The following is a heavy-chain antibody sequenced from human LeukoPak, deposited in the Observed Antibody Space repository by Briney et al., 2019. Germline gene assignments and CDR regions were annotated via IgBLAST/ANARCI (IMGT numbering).Heavy chain of an antibody. CDR2: INPNGGGT. V-gene: IGHV1-2*04. J-gene: IGHJ6*02. Sequence: ASVKVSCKASGYTFTYYYIHWVRQVPGQGLEWMGWINPNGGGTHYARKFQGWVTITRDTSINTVHMELSSLRSDGTAVYYCALSRLGEPGGMDVWGQGTTVTVSS. CDR1: GYTFTYYY. D-gene: IGHD3-10*01. CDR3: ALSRLGEPGGMDV.